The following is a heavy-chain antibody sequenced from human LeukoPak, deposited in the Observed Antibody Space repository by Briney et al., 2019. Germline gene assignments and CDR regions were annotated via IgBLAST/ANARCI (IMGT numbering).Heavy chain of an antibody. J-gene: IGHJ6*02. CDR2: ISSSSSYI. V-gene: IGHV3-21*01. Sequence: GGSLRLSCAASGFTFSSYSMNWVRQAPGKGLEWVSSISSSSSYIYYADSVKGRFTISRDNAKNSLYLQMNSLRAEDTAVYYCAGAVTNYYGMDVWGQGTMVTVSS. D-gene: IGHD2-21*02. CDR1: GFTFSSYS. CDR3: AGAVTNYYGMDV.